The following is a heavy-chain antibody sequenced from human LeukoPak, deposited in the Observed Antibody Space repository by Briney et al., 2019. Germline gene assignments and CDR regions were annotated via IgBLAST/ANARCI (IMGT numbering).Heavy chain of an antibody. V-gene: IGHV1-18*01. CDR2: TSAYNGNT. CDR3: ARGGGYTYANGMDV. CDR1: GYTFTTYV. J-gene: IGHJ6*02. Sequence: ASVKVSCKASGYTFTTYVISWLRQAPGQGLEWMGWTSAYNGNTNYAQKLQGRVTMTTDTSTTTAYMDLRSLRSDDTAVYYCARGGGYTYANGMDVWGQGTTVTVSS. D-gene: IGHD5-18*01.